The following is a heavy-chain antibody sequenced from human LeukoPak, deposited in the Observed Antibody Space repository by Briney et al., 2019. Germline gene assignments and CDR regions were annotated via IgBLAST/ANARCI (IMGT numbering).Heavy chain of an antibody. V-gene: IGHV1-58*01. CDR1: GFTFTSSA. J-gene: IGHJ4*02. CDR2: IVVGSGNT. D-gene: IGHD6-6*01. Sequence: SVKVSCKASGFTFTSSAVQWVRQARGQRLEWIGWIVVGSGNTNYAQKFQERVTITRDMSTSTAYMELSSLRSEDTAIYYCAKIAARDAGEGYWGQGTLVTVSS. CDR3: AKIAARDAGEGY.